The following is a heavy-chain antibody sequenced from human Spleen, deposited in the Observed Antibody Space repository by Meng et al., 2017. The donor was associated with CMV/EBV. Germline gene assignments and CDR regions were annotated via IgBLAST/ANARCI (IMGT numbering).Heavy chain of an antibody. CDR2: MNPNSGNT. V-gene: IGHV1-8*01. D-gene: IGHD6-6*01. CDR1: GYTLTSYE. CDR3: ARRRGGSSWGDFDY. Sequence: ASGYTLTSYEINWVRQATGQGLEWMGWMNPNSGNTGYAQNFQGRVTMTRNTSISTVYMELSGLRSEDTAVYYCARRRGGSSWGDFDYWGQGTLVTVSS. J-gene: IGHJ4*02.